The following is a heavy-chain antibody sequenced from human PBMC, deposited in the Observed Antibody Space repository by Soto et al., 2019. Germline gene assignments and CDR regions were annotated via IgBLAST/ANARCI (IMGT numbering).Heavy chain of an antibody. CDR1: GFTFSSYA. D-gene: IGHD2-15*01. CDR2: ISYDGSNK. V-gene: IGHV3-30-3*01. CDR3: ARDHGVGYCSGGSCYSAYYYYYCMDV. J-gene: IGHJ6*02. Sequence: GGSLRLSCAASGFTFSSYAMHWVRQAPGKGLEWVAVISYDGSNKYYADSVKGRFTISRDNSKNTLYLQMNSLRAEDTAVYYCARDHGVGYCSGGSCYSAYYYYYCMDVWGQGTTVTVSS.